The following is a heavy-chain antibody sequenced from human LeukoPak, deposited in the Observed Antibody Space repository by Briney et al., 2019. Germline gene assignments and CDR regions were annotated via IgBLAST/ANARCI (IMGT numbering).Heavy chain of an antibody. V-gene: IGHV6-1*01. CDR1: GDSVSSNSAA. CDR3: ARDTIGIGLRLGEYTDY. CDR2: TYYRSKWYN. D-gene: IGHD3-16*01. J-gene: IGHJ4*02. Sequence: SQTLSLTCAISGDSVSSNSAAWNWIRQSPSRGLEWLGRTYYRSKWYNDYAVSVKSRITINPVTSKTQFFQKLNSVTAADTAVYYCARDTIGIGLRLGEYTDYWGQGTLVTVSS.